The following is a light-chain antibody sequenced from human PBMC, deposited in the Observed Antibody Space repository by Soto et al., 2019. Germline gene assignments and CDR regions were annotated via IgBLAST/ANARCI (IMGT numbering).Light chain of an antibody. CDR3: QQHNPYSPYT. CDR2: DAS. CDR1: QSITNC. V-gene: IGKV1-5*03. J-gene: IGKJ2*01. Sequence: DIQMTQSPSTLSASVGDRVTITCRASQSITNCLALYQQKPGKAPKLLIFDASSLRSGVPSRFSGSGSGTEFTLTISSLQPEDFATYYCQQHNPYSPYTFGQGTKLEIK.